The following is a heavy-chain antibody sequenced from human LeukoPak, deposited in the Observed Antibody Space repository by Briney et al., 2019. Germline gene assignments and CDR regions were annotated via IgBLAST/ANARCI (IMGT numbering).Heavy chain of an antibody. Sequence: GGSLRLSCAASGFTFSSDAMSWVRQAPGKGLEWVSAISGSGGSTYYADSVKGRFTISRDNSKNTLYLKMNSLRAEDTAVYYCARDRGTGDLDYWGQGTLVTVSS. V-gene: IGHV3-23*01. D-gene: IGHD3/OR15-3a*01. CDR2: ISGSGGST. CDR3: ARDRGTGDLDY. CDR1: GFTFSSDA. J-gene: IGHJ4*02.